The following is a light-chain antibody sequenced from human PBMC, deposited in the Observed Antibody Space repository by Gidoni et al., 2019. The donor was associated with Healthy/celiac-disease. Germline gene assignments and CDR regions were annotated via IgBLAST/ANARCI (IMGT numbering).Light chain of an antibody. J-gene: IGKJ2*01. V-gene: IGKV3-11*01. Sequence: EIVLTQSPATLSVSPGERATLSCRASQRVSSYLAWYQQKPGQAPRLLIYDASNRATGIPARFSGSGSGTDFTLTISSLEPEDFAVYYCQQRSNWPYTFXXXTKLEIK. CDR3: QQRSNWPYT. CDR2: DAS. CDR1: QRVSSY.